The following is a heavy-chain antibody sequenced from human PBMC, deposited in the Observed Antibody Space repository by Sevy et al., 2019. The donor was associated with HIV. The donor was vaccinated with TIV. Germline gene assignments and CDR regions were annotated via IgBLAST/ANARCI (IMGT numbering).Heavy chain of an antibody. CDR1: GDSVSTSNKF. CDR2: IHLTLST. V-gene: IGHV4-39*01. CDR3: GRMQDGVGSAQGDSTSYPYAGDHYFDR. J-gene: IGHJ4*02. D-gene: IGHD2-8*01. Sequence: SETLSLTCTVSGDSVSTSNKFWGWIRQPPGKGLEWIGSIHLTLSTFYNPSLKSRVIISEDTSKNQFSLRLSSVSAADTAVYYCGRMQDGVGSAQGDSTSYPYAGDHYFDRWGRGTLVTVSS.